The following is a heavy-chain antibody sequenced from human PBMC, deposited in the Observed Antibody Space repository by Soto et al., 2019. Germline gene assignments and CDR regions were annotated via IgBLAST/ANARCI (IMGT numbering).Heavy chain of an antibody. CDR3: AREQLAGAFDI. V-gene: IGHV1-69*13. J-gene: IGHJ3*02. Sequence: SVKVSCKASGYTFTGYYMHWVRQAPGQGLEWMGWIIPIFGTANYAQKFQGRVTITADESTSTAYMELSSLRSEDTAVYYCAREQLAGAFDIWGQGTMVTVSS. CDR2: IIPIFGTA. CDR1: GYTFTGYY. D-gene: IGHD6-6*01.